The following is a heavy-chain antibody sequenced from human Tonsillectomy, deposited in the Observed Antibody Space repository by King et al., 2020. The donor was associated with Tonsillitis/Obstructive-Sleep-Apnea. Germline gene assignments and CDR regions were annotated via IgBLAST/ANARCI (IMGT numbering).Heavy chain of an antibody. V-gene: IGHV3-30*18. CDR3: AKEARAFSARHFYY. CDR1: GFTFSRYG. J-gene: IGHJ4*02. Sequence: VQLVESGGGLVQPGGSLRLSCAASGFTFSRYGMNWVRQAPGEGLEWVAVISHDGSVQHYADSVKGRFSITRDNSKNTLYLQMNSLRAEDTAVYYFAKEARAFSARHFYYCGEGTLFTV. CDR2: ISHDGSVQ.